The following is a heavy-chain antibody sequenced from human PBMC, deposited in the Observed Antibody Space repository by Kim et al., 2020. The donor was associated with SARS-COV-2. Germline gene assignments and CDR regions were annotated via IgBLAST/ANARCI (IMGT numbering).Heavy chain of an antibody. V-gene: IGHV3-43D*03. J-gene: IGHJ4*02. Sequence: SMKGRFTISRDNSKNSLYLQMNSLRADDTALYYCAKDRISVAGIFLFDYWGQGTLVTVSS. CDR3: AKDRISVAGIFLFDY. D-gene: IGHD6-19*01.